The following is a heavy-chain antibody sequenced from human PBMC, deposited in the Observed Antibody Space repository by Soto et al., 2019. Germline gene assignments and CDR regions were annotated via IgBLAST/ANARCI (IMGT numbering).Heavy chain of an antibody. CDR3: ARESFGAKGADH. J-gene: IGHJ4*02. CDR2: IIPIIGVT. Sequence: QVQRVQSGAEVKRPGSSVKVSCESSGDTFNSYVISWVRQAPGQGLEWMGGIIPIIGVTHYAQKFQGRVTISALSSTGTAYMELTNLGFEDTALYYCARESFGAKGADHWGQGTLVTVSS. CDR1: GDTFNSYV. D-gene: IGHD3-16*01. V-gene: IGHV1-69*17.